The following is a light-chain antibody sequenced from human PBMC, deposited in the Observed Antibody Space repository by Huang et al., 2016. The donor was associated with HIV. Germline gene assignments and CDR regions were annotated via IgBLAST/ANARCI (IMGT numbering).Light chain of an antibody. CDR1: QSVSSN. CDR3: QQYNNWPPLT. V-gene: IGKV3-15*01. CDR2: GAS. Sequence: EIVMTQSPATLSVSPGERATLSCRASQSVSSNLAWYQQQPGQAPRLLIYGASTRATGSPARFSGSGSGTEFTLTISSLQSEDFAVYYCQQYNNWPPLTFGGGTKVEIK. J-gene: IGKJ4*01.